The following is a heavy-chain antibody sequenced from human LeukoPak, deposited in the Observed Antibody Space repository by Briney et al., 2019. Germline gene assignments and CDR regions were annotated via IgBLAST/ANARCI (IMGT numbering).Heavy chain of an antibody. CDR1: GYTFSSNG. CDR2: IIPILGIA. CDR3: ASAYYDILTGFAPPYYYGMDV. J-gene: IGHJ6*02. V-gene: IGHV1-69*04. Sequence: ASVKVSCKASGYTFSSNGISWVRQAPGQGFEWMGRIIPILGIANYAQKFQGRVTITAGKSTSTAYMELSSLRSEDTAVYYCASAYYDILTGFAPPYYYGMDVWGQGTTVTVSS. D-gene: IGHD3-9*01.